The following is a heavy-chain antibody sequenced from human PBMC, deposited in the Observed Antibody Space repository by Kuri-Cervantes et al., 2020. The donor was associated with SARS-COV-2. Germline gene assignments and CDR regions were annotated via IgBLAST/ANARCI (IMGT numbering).Heavy chain of an antibody. CDR2: VNHSGST. J-gene: IGHJ2*01. CDR1: GGSISNYY. V-gene: IGHV4-34*01. CDR3: ARVDGDYVDWYFDL. Sequence: GSLRLSCIVSGGSISNYYWSWIRQPPGKGLEWIGEVNHSGSTNYNPSLKSRVTISVDTSKNQFSLKLSPVTAADTAVYYCARVDGDYVDWYFDLWGRGTLVTVSS. D-gene: IGHD4-17*01.